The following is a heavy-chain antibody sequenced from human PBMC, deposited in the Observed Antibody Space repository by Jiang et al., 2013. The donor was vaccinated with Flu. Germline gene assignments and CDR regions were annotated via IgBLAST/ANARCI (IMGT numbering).Heavy chain of an antibody. J-gene: IGHJ4*02. D-gene: IGHD3-9*01. CDR3: ARVERYYDILTGNPPIDY. V-gene: IGHV3-74*01. Sequence: VQLVESGGGLVQPGGSLRLSCAASGFTFSSYWMHWVRQAPGKGLVWVSRINSDGSSTSYADSVKGRFTISRDNAKNTLYLQMNSLRAEDTAVYYCARVERYYDILTGNPPIDYWGQGTLVTVSS. CDR2: INSDGSST. CDR1: GFTFSSYW.